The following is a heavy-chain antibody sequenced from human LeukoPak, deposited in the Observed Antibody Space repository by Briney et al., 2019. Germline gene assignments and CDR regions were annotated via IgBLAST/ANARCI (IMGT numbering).Heavy chain of an antibody. Sequence: GGSLRLSCVASGFTIDSFYMSWVRQAPGKGLEWVANIDEAGKDRYYADSVKGRFTISRDNTKNSVFLDMTSLRVEDTATYFCARASPGVVFNYFDYWGQGALVPVSS. CDR2: IDEAGKDR. CDR3: ARASPGVVFNYFDY. V-gene: IGHV3-7*01. D-gene: IGHD2-15*01. J-gene: IGHJ4*01. CDR1: GFTIDSFY.